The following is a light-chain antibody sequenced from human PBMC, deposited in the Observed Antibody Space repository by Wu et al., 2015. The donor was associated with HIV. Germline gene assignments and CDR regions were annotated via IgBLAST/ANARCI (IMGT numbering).Light chain of an antibody. V-gene: IGKV3-15*01. CDR2: GAS. CDR1: QSVSSN. J-gene: IGKJ1*01. CDR3: QQYNNWPQT. Sequence: EIVLTQSPGTLSLSPGERATLSCRASQSVSSNLAWYQQKPVQAPRLLIYGASTRATGIPARFSGSGSGTEFTLTISSMQSEDFAVYFCQQYNNWPQTFGQGTKVEIK.